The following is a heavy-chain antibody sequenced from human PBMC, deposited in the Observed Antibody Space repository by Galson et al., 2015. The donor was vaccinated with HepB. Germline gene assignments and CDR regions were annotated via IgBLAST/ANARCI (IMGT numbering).Heavy chain of an antibody. J-gene: IGHJ6*02. CDR3: ARDVEMATIPLYYYYYGMDV. Sequence: SLRLSCAASGFTFSSYAMHWVRQAPGKGLEWVAVISYDGSNKYYADSVKGRFTISRDNSKNTLYLQMNSLRAEDTAVYYCARDVEMATIPLYYYYYGMDVWGQGTTVTVSS. V-gene: IGHV3-30*04. CDR2: ISYDGSNK. D-gene: IGHD5-24*01. CDR1: GFTFSSYA.